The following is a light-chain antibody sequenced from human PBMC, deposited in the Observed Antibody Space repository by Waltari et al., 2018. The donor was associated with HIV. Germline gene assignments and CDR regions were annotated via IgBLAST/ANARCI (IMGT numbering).Light chain of an antibody. V-gene: IGKV3-20*01. J-gene: IGKJ4*01. CDR3: QQYGSSPLT. CDR1: QSVSSSY. CDR2: GAS. Sequence: EIVLTQSPGTLSLSPGERATLSCRASQSVSSSYLARYQQKPGQAPRLLIYGASSRATGIPDRFSGSGSGTDSTLTISRLEPEDFAVYYCQQYGSSPLTFGGGTKVEIK.